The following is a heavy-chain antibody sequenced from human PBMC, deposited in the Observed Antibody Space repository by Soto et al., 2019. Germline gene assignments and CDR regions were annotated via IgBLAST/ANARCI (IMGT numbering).Heavy chain of an antibody. CDR3: ARDRTDKQPIIDHTMFDY. D-gene: IGHD3-16*02. Sequence: GSLRLSCAASGFNFGSHWMHWVRQVPGTGLLWVSLINPDGSRTDYADSVKGRFTLSRDNAKNTLYLQMSSLRADDTAVYFCARDRTDKQPIIDHTMFDYWGQGVLVTVSS. CDR1: GFNFGSHW. J-gene: IGHJ4*02. CDR2: INPDGSRT. V-gene: IGHV3-74*01.